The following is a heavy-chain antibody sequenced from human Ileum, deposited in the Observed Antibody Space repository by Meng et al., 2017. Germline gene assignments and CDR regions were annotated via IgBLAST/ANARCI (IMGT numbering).Heavy chain of an antibody. D-gene: IGHD2-8*02. CDR1: GFTFSSYA. J-gene: IGHJ4*02. V-gene: IGHV3-23*01. CDR2: TGLDGDYT. CDR3: AKTKSLVISDPFDR. Sequence: GESLKISCAASGFTFSSYAMRWVRQAPGKGLEWIAATGLDGDYTYYADSVRGRFTISRDNSKSTLYLQMNSLRDEDTAVYFCAKTKSLVISDPFDRWGQGTLVTVSS.